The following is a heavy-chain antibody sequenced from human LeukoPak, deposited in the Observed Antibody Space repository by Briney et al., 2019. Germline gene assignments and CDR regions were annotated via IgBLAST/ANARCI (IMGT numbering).Heavy chain of an antibody. CDR1: DGSINSTSSY. CDR3: ARHVFRGLLNWFDP. CDR2: IDYSGST. J-gene: IGHJ5*02. D-gene: IGHD2-15*01. Sequence: SETLSLTCTVSDGSINSTSSYWGWVRQPPGRGLEGIGSIDYSGSTSYNPSLKSRVTISVDTSKNKVCLRLSSVTAADTAVYYCARHVFRGLLNWFDPWGQGTLVTVSS. V-gene: IGHV4-39*01.